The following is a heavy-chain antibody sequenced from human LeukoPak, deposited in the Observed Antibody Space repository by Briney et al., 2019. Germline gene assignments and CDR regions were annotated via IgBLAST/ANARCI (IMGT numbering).Heavy chain of an antibody. V-gene: IGHV4-34*01. CDR1: GGSFSGYY. Sequence: PSETLSLTCVVYGGSFSGYYWSWIRQPPGKGLEWIGEINHSGSTNYNPSLKSRVTTSVDTSKNQFSLKLSSVTAADTAVYYCARDRVIAVAGNINLLDYWGQGTLVTVSS. D-gene: IGHD6-19*01. J-gene: IGHJ4*02. CDR3: ARDRVIAVAGNINLLDY. CDR2: INHSGST.